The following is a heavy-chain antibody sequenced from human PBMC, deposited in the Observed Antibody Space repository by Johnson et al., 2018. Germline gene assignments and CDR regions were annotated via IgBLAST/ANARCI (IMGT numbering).Heavy chain of an antibody. CDR3: ARESRIAAAVTYYYYYYMDV. Sequence: QVQLQESGPGLVKPSETLSLTCSVSGGSISSYYWSWIRQTPGKGLEWIGYIYYSGSTNYNPSLKSRVTIQVDTSKNQFSLKLSSVTAAETAVYYCARESRIAAAVTYYYYYYMDVWGKGTTVTVSS. V-gene: IGHV4-59*01. CDR2: IYYSGST. J-gene: IGHJ6*03. CDR1: GGSISSYY. D-gene: IGHD6-13*01.